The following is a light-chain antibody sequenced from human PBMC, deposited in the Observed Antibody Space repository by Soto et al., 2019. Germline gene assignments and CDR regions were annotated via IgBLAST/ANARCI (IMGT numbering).Light chain of an antibody. V-gene: IGKV3-20*01. J-gene: IGKJ2*01. Sequence: EIVLTQSPGTLSLSPGERATLSCRASQSVSSSYLAWYQQKPGQAPRLLIYGASSRATGIPDRFSGSGSGIDFTLTISRLEPEDFAVYYCQQFDSSPVYTFGQGTKLEIK. CDR1: QSVSSSY. CDR2: GAS. CDR3: QQFDSSPVYT.